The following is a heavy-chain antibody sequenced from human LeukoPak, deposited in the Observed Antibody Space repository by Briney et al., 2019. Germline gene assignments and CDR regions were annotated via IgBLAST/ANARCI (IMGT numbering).Heavy chain of an antibody. Sequence: SETLSLTCAVYGGSFSGYYWSWIRQPPGKGLEWIGEINHSGSTNYNPSLKSRVTISVDTSKNQFYLKLSSVTAADTAVYYCARRGGSSPPYYFDYWGQGTLVTVSS. CDR2: INHSGST. CDR3: ARRGGSSPPYYFDY. D-gene: IGHD6-6*01. CDR1: GGSFSGYY. J-gene: IGHJ4*02. V-gene: IGHV4-34*01.